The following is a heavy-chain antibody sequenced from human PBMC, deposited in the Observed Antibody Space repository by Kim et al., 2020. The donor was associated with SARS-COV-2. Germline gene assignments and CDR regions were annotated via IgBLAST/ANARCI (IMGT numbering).Heavy chain of an antibody. CDR3: TTMLAVGLRYTDGFDY. Sequence: PVKGRFTISRDDSKNTLYLQMNSLKTEDTAVYYCTTMLAVGLRYTDGFDYWGQGTLVTVSS. D-gene: IGHD3-9*01. J-gene: IGHJ4*02. V-gene: IGHV3-15*01.